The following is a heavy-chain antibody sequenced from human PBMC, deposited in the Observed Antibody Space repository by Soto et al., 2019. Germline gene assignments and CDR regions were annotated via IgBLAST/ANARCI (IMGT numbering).Heavy chain of an antibody. Sequence: ASVKVSCKASGYTFTNYYLHWVRQAPGQGLEWMGWINPKTGGTDYPQKFQGRVTMTRDTSVTTVYMELSRLRSDDTAIYYCARRADSSGPYYYGMDVWGQGTTVTVSS. CDR1: GYTFTNYY. D-gene: IGHD3-22*01. CDR3: ARRADSSGPYYYGMDV. V-gene: IGHV1-2*02. CDR2: INPKTGGT. J-gene: IGHJ6*02.